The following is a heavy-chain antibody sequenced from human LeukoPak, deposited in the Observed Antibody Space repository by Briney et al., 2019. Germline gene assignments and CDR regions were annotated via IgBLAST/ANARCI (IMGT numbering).Heavy chain of an antibody. Sequence: GGSLRLSCAASGFTFSSYWMSWVRQAPGKGLEWVANTKQDGSEKYYVDSVKGRFTISRDNAKNSLYLQMNSLRAEDTAVYYCAKEIAVAGTSTFDYWGQGTLVTVSS. D-gene: IGHD6-19*01. CDR1: GFTFSSYW. CDR3: AKEIAVAGTSTFDY. J-gene: IGHJ4*02. CDR2: TKQDGSEK. V-gene: IGHV3-7*01.